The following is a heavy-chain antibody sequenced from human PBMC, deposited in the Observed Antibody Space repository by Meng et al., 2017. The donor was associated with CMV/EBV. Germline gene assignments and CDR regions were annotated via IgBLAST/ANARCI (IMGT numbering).Heavy chain of an antibody. V-gene: IGHV4-34*01. CDR2: INHSGST. CDR1: GGSFSGYY. CDR3: ARGPARLGYY. J-gene: IGHJ4*02. Sequence: SETLSLTCAVYGGSFSGYYWSWIRQPPGKGLEWIGEINHSGSTNYNPSLKSRVTISVDTSKNQFSLKLSSVTAADTAVYYCARGPARLGYYWGQGTLVTSPQ. D-gene: IGHD6-6*01.